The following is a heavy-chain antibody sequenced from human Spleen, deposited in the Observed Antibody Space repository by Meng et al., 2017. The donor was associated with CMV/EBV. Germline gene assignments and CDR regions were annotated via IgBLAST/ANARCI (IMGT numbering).Heavy chain of an antibody. Sequence: TFPGYYMHWVRQAPGQGLEWMGWINPNSGGTNYAQKFQGRVTMTRDTSISTAYMELSRLRSDDTAVYYCASSYCSSTSCYRGDAFDIWGQGTMVTVSS. V-gene: IGHV1-2*02. J-gene: IGHJ3*02. CDR3: ASSYCSSTSCYRGDAFDI. D-gene: IGHD2-2*01. CDR1: TFPGYY. CDR2: INPNSGGT.